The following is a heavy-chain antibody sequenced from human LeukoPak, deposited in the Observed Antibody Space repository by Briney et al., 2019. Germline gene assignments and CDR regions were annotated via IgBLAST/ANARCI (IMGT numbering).Heavy chain of an antibody. CDR1: GFTFSSYW. CDR3: ARARGTRVITNYYYYMDV. Sequence: GGSLRLSCAASGFTFSSYWMSWVRQAPGKGLEWVANIKQDGSEKYYVDSVKGRFTISRDNAKNSLYLQMNSLRAEDTAVYYCARARGTRVITNYYYYMDVWGKGTTVTISS. V-gene: IGHV3-7*01. D-gene: IGHD3-22*01. CDR2: IKQDGSEK. J-gene: IGHJ6*03.